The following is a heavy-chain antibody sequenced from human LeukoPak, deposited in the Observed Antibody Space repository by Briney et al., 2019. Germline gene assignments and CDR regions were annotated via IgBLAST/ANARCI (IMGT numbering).Heavy chain of an antibody. CDR3: ARSPDSTGYPYYFDF. J-gene: IGHJ4*02. CDR1: GGSISYYY. D-gene: IGHD3-22*01. V-gene: IGHV4-4*07. Sequence: PSETLSLTCTVSGGSISYYYWSWIRQPAGKGLEWTGRIYTSGSTNYNPSLKSRVTMSVDTSKNQFSLKLSSVTAADTAVYYCARSPDSTGYPYYFDFWGQGTLVTVSS. CDR2: IYTSGST.